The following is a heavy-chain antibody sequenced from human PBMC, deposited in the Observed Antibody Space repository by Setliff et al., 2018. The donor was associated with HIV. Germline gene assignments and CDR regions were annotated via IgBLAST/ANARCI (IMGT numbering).Heavy chain of an antibody. V-gene: IGHV4-39*01. CDR2: FFYSGTT. D-gene: IGHD2-21*02. Sequence: SETLSLTCAVSGASITTNSYYWRWIRQTPEKGMEWIGDFFYSGTTYYNTSLKSRATISVDTSQNQFSLRLSSVTAADTAVYHCARFVLAWFDFSTGAVEVTDPYAFDFWGQGILVTVSS. J-gene: IGHJ4*02. CDR3: ARFVLAWFDFSTGAVEVTDPYAFDF. CDR1: GASITTNSYY.